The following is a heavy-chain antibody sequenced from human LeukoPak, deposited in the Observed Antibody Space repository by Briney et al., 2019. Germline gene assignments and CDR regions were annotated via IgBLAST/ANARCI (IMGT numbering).Heavy chain of an antibody. J-gene: IGHJ6*02. V-gene: IGHV3-30*04. CDR3: ARDLKRGVILWFGPPDYYYGMDV. Sequence: QPGGSLRLSCAASGFTFSSYAMHWVRQAPGKGLEWVAVISYDGSNKYYADSVKGRFTTSRDNSKNTLYLQMNSLRAEDTAVYYCARDLKRGVILWFGPPDYYYGMDVWGQGTTVTVSS. CDR1: GFTFSSYA. CDR2: ISYDGSNK. D-gene: IGHD3-10*01.